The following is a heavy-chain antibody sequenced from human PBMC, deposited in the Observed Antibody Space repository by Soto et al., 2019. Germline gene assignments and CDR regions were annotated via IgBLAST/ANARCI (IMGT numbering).Heavy chain of an antibody. CDR1: GFTFSNYG. V-gene: IGHV3-30*18. CDR2: ISYDGSVK. J-gene: IGHJ4*02. CDR3: AKGRWVRGVMGDSDS. D-gene: IGHD3-10*01. Sequence: QVQLVESGGGVVQPGRSLRLSCAASGFTFSNYGMHWVRQAPGKGLEWVAVISYDGSVKYYAGSVKGRFTISRDNSKNTLYLQMNSLRAEDTAVYYCAKGRWVRGVMGDSDSWGQGTLVTVSS.